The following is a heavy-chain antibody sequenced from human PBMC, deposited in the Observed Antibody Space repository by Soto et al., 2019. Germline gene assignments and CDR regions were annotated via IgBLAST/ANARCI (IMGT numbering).Heavy chain of an antibody. V-gene: IGHV1-2*02. CDR1: GYTFTGYY. J-gene: IGHJ4*02. Sequence: ASVKVSCKASGYTFTGYYMHWVRQAPGQGLEWMEWINPNSGGTNYAQKFQGRVTMTRDTSISTAYMELSRLRSDDTAVYYCAIESAAYCGGDCHSSYFDYWGQGTLVTVSS. CDR2: INPNSGGT. D-gene: IGHD2-21*02. CDR3: AIESAAYCGGDCHSSYFDY.